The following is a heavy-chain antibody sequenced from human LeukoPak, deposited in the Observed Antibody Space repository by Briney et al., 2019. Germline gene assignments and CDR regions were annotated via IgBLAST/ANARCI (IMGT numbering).Heavy chain of an antibody. D-gene: IGHD6-19*01. Sequence: GESLKISCKGSGYSFTTYWIGRVRQMPGKGLEWMGIIYPGNSNTRYSPSFQGQVTISADKSISTAYLQWSSLKASDTAMYYCARGPDVAVAGASDYWGQGTLVTVSS. CDR3: ARGPDVAVAGASDY. V-gene: IGHV5-51*01. CDR1: GYSFTTYW. J-gene: IGHJ4*02. CDR2: IYPGNSNT.